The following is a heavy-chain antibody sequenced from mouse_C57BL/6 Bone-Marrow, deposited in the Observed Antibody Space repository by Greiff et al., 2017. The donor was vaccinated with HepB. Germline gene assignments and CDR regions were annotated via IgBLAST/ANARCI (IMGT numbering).Heavy chain of an antibody. CDR1: GYTFTSYG. CDR2: IYPRSGNT. J-gene: IGHJ1*03. Sequence: QVQLQQSGAELARPGASVKLSCKASGYTFTSYGISWVKQRTGQGLEWIGEIYPRSGNTYYNEKFKGKATLTADKSSSTAYMELRSLTSEDSAVYFCARGMITPYWYFDVWGTGTTVTVSS. V-gene: IGHV1-81*01. D-gene: IGHD2-4*01. CDR3: ARGMITPYWYFDV.